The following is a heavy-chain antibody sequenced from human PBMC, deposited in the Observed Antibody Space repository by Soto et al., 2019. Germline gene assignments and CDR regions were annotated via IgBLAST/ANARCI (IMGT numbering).Heavy chain of an antibody. V-gene: IGHV4-59*01. Sequence: SETLSLTYTVSGRHITGDYGGWIRQPPGKGLEYIGHIYYTGSTRYNPSLTIRVTISLDTSREHFSRKLTSVTAADTAVYYCGRGGHCTSTSCFGYPSTGSAPGGKGTLVPASS. D-gene: IGHD2-2*01. CDR3: GRGGHCTSTSCFGYPSTGSAP. CDR2: IYYTGST. CDR1: GRHITGDY. J-gene: IGHJ5*02.